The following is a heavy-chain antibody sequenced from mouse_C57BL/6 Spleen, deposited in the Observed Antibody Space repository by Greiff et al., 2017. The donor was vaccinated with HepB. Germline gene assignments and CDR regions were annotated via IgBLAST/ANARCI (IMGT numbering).Heavy chain of an antibody. V-gene: IGHV1-80*01. CDR1: GYAFSSYW. Sequence: VQLQQSGAELVKPGASVKISCKASGYAFSSYWMNWVKQRPGKGLEWIGQIYPGDGDTNYNGKFKGKATLTADKSSSTAYMQLSSLTSEDSAVYFCARHSNFYYFDYWGQGTTLTVSS. J-gene: IGHJ2*01. CDR3: ARHSNFYYFDY. CDR2: IYPGDGDT. D-gene: IGHD2-5*01.